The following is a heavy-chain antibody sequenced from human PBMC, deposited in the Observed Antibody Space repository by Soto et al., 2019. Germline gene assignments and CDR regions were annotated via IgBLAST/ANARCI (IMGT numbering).Heavy chain of an antibody. CDR3: ASPGIAVDWFDP. CDR2: IYYSGST. V-gene: IGHV4-39*01. Sequence: QLQLQESGPGLVKPSETLSLTCTFSGGSISRSSYYWGWIRQPPGKGLEWIGSIYYSGSTYYNPSLRSRVTISVDTSKNQFSLRLSYVTAADTAVYYCASPGIAVDWFDPWGQGTLVTVSS. J-gene: IGHJ5*02. CDR1: GGSISRSSYY. D-gene: IGHD6-19*01.